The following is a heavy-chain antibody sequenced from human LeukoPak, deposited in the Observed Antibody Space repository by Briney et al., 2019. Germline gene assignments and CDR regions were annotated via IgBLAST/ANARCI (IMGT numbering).Heavy chain of an antibody. CDR1: GGTFSSYA. J-gene: IGHJ4*02. Sequence: SVKVSCKASGGTFSSYAISWVRQAPGQGLEWMGGIIPIFGTANYAQKFQGRVTITTDESTSTAYMELSSLRSEDTAVYYCAREGGIVGATTGGYFDYWGQGTLVTVSS. CDR2: IIPIFGTA. CDR3: AREGGIVGATTGGYFDY. D-gene: IGHD1-26*01. V-gene: IGHV1-69*05.